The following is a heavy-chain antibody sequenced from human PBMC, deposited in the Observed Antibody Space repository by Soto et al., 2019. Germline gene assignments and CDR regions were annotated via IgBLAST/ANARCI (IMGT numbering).Heavy chain of an antibody. CDR1: GFTFSSYS. CDR2: ISSSSSYI. V-gene: IGHV3-21*01. CDR3: ARATGTVTSYYYYYMDV. D-gene: IGHD4-4*01. J-gene: IGHJ6*03. Sequence: EVQLVESGGGLVKPGGSLRLSCAASGFTFSSYSMNWVRQAPGKGLEWVSSISSSSSYIYYADSVKGRFTISRDNAKNSLHLQMNSLRAEDTGVYYCARATGTVTSYYYYYMDVWGKGTTVTVSS.